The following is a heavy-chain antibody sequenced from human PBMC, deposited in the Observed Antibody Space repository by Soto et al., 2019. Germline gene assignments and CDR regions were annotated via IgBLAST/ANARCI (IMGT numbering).Heavy chain of an antibody. CDR2: ISAYNGKT. V-gene: IGHV1-18*01. CDR3: ARSYCCGGSCYNWAGGYYYYYMDV. J-gene: IGHJ6*03. Sequence: GASVKVSCKASGYTFTNYGISWVGQAPGQRLEWMGWISAYNGKTNYAQKLQGRVTMTTDTSTSTAYMELRSLRSDDTAVYYFARSYCCGGSCYNWAGGYYYYYMDVWGKGTTVTVSS. CDR1: GYTFTNYG. D-gene: IGHD2-15*01.